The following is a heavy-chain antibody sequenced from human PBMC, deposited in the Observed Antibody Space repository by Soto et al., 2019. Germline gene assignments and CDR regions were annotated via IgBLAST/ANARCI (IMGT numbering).Heavy chain of an antibody. V-gene: IGHV3-74*01. CDR3: ARDVPNNWFDS. CDR2: INNDGSEV. CDR1: GATFANYW. J-gene: IGHJ5*01. D-gene: IGHD3-10*02. Sequence: EVQLVESGGGLVQPGGSLRLSCAASGATFANYWMHWVRQAPGKGLVWVSRINNDGSEVTYADSVKGRFTASRDNAKKKVFRQMNSLRVEYTAVYYCARDVPNNWFDSWGQGTLVTVSS.